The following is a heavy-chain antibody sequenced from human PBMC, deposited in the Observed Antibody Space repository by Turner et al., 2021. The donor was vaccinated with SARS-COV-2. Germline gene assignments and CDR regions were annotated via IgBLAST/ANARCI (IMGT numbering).Heavy chain of an antibody. J-gene: IGHJ4*02. V-gene: IGHV3-74*01. CDR2: INSDGSRI. CDR1: EFTFSSYW. CDR3: AREYVSGSYYN. D-gene: IGHD3-10*01. Sequence: EVQLVESGGGLVQPGGSLRLSCAASEFTFSSYWMHWVRQAPGKGLVWVARINSDGSRINYADSVKGRFTISRDNAKNTLYVQMNSLRADDTAVYYCAREYVSGSYYNWGRGTLVTVSS.